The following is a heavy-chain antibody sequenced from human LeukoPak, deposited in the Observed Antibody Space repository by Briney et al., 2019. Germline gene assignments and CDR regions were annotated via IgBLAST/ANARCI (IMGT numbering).Heavy chain of an antibody. Sequence: PSETLSLTCTVSGGSISTYYWSWLRQPAGKGLEWIGRIYSSATTNLNPSLKSRVTLSIDASKNQVSLRLSSVTAADTAVYYCARGRYCTATICGGVDAFDIWGQGTVVTVSS. J-gene: IGHJ3*02. D-gene: IGHD2-8*02. CDR3: ARGRYCTATICGGVDAFDI. V-gene: IGHV4-4*07. CDR1: GGSISTYY. CDR2: IYSSATT.